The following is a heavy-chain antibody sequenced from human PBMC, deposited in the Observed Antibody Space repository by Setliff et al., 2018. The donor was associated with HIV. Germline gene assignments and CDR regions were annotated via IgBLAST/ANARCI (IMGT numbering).Heavy chain of an antibody. CDR2: INHSGGT. Sequence: SETLSLTCAVYGGSFSAYYWSWIRQTPGKGLEWIGEINHSGGTNYNPSLKSRVTMSVDTSKNQFSLKLSSVTAADTAVFYCARGGYSYGFGRHRAYFQYWGQGTQVTGSS. V-gene: IGHV4-34*01. CDR3: ARGGYSYGFGRHRAYFQY. J-gene: IGHJ1*01. D-gene: IGHD5-18*01. CDR1: GGSFSAYY.